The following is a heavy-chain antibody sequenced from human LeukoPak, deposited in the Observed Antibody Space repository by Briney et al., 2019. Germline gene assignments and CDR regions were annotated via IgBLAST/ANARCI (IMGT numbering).Heavy chain of an antibody. V-gene: IGHV4-34*01. Sequence: SETLSLTCAVYGGSFSGYYWSWIRQPPGKGLEWIGEINHSGSTNYNPSLKSRVTISVDTSKNQFSLKLSSVTAADTAVYYCASLYSSGSGFDYWGQGTLVTVSS. CDR3: ASLYSSGSGFDY. D-gene: IGHD5-18*01. CDR1: GGSFSGYY. J-gene: IGHJ4*02. CDR2: INHSGST.